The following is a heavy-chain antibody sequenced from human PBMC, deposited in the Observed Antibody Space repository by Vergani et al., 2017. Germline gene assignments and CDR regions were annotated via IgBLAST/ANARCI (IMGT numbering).Heavy chain of an antibody. Sequence: QVQMQESGPGLVKTSETLSLTCAVSGGSISSGDHCWTWIRQRPGKGLEWIGYIFYSGTTYDNPSLRSRLTISVDTSQNQFSLKLRSVTAADTAVYYCARVDTXVPATSHFYYMDVWGKGTTVVVSS. V-gene: IGHV4-31*11. CDR2: IFYSGTT. CDR3: ARVDTXVPATSHFYYMDV. J-gene: IGHJ6*03. D-gene: IGHD6-25*01. CDR1: GGSISSGDHC.